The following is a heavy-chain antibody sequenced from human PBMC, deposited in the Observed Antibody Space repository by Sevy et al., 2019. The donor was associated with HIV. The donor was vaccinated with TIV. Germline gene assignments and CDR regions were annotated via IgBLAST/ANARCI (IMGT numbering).Heavy chain of an antibody. CDR3: ARAPHVRSGDDSLNWFDP. CDR2: IYYTGST. D-gene: IGHD5-12*01. CDR1: GGSISAYY. V-gene: IGHV4-59*01. Sequence: SETLSLTCTVSGGSISAYYWSWIRRPPGKPLEYIGYIYYTGSTNDNPSLMSRVTISVDTSKNQFSLKLNSVTAADTAVYFCARAPHVRSGDDSLNWFDPWGQGTLVTVSS. J-gene: IGHJ5*02.